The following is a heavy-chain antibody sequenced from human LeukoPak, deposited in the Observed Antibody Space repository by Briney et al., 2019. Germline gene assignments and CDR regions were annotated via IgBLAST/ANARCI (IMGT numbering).Heavy chain of an antibody. V-gene: IGHV2-5*02. Sequence: SGPTLVNPTQTLTLTCTFSGFSLSASGVGVGWIRQPPGKALEWLELFYWDDDKRYSPSLKSRLTITKDTSKNQVVLTMTDMDPVDTATCYCARIIVPQYYFDYWGQGTLVTVSS. D-gene: IGHD2/OR15-2a*01. CDR3: ARIIVPQYYFDY. J-gene: IGHJ4*02. CDR2: FYWDDDK. CDR1: GFSLSASGVG.